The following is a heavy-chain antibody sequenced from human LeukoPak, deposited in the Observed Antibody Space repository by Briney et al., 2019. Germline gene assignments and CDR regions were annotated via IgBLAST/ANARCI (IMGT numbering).Heavy chain of an antibody. CDR1: GYTFTGYY. D-gene: IGHD6-13*01. V-gene: IGHV1-2*02. CDR2: INPNSGGT. J-gene: IGHJ5*02. CDR3: ARGLAYSSSSFDP. Sequence: GASVKVSCKASGYTFTGYYIYWVRQAPGQGLEWMGWINPNSGGTNYAQKFQGRVTMTRDTSINTAYMELSRLRSDDTAVYYCARGLAYSSSSFDPWGQGTLVTVSS.